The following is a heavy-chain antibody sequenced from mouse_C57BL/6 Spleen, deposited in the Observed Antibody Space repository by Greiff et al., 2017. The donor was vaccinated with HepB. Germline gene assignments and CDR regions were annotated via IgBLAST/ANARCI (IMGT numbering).Heavy chain of an antibody. J-gene: IGHJ1*03. CDR2: ISGGGGNT. CDR3: ARRGGYYSNYEWYFDV. V-gene: IGHV5-9*01. CDR1: GFTFSSYT. D-gene: IGHD2-5*01. Sequence: EVHLVESGGGLVKPGGSLKLSCAASGFTFSSYTMSWVRQTPEKRLEWVATISGGGGNTYYPDSVKGRFTISRDNAKNTLYLQMSSLRSEDTALYYCARRGGYYSNYEWYFDVWGTGTTVTVSS.